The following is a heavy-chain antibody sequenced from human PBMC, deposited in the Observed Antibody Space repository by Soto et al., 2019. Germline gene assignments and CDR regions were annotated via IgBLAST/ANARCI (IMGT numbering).Heavy chain of an antibody. CDR2: ISYDGSNK. CDR1: GFTFSSYA. V-gene: IGHV3-30*14. Sequence: PGGSLRLSCAASGFTFSSYAMHWVRQAPGKGLEWVAVISYDGSNKYYADSVKGRFTISRDNSKNTLYLQMNSLRAEDTAVYYCARARRDGYGEYYYYYYGMDVWGQGTTVTVSS. D-gene: IGHD4-17*01. CDR3: ARARRDGYGEYYYYYYGMDV. J-gene: IGHJ6*02.